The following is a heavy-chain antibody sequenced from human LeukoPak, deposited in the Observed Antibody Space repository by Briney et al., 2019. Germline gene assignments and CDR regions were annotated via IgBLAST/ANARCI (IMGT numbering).Heavy chain of an antibody. CDR2: IYYSGST. D-gene: IGHD4-11*01. J-gene: IGHJ4*02. CDR1: RGSISSSSYY. CDR3: ARSDYSNYFFYFDY. V-gene: IGHV4-39*01. Sequence: PSETLSLTCTVSRGSISSSSYYWGWIRQPPGKGLEWIGSIYYSGSTYYNPSLKSRVTISVDTSKNQFSLKLSSVTAADAAVYYCARSDYSNYFFYFDYWGQGTLVTVSS.